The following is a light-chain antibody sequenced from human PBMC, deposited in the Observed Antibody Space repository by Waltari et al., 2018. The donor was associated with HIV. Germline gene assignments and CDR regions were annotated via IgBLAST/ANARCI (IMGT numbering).Light chain of an antibody. J-gene: IGLJ2*01. CDR2: RND. CDR1: SSHIGANF. V-gene: IGLV1-47*01. CDR3: ATWDDRLSAWL. Sequence: QSQLTQPPSISVAPGQRVAISCSGTSSHIGANFVYWYQQFPGMAPRLLIYRNDQGPSGIPDRVSSSKSGTSASLAISGLRAEDEADYYCATWDDRLSAWLFGGGTKLTVL.